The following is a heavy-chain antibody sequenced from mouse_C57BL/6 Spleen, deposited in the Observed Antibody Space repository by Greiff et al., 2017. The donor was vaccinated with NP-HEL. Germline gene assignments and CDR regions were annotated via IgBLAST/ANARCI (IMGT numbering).Heavy chain of an antibody. D-gene: IGHD1-1*01. J-gene: IGHJ2*01. V-gene: IGHV14-1*01. CDR3: TNTAYYYGSSSFDY. CDR2: IDPEDGDT. Sequence: VQLQQSGAELVRPGASVKLSCTASGFNIKDYYMHWVKQRPEQGLEWIGRIDPEDGDTEYAPKFQGKATMTADTSSNTAYLQLSSLTSEDTAVYYCTNTAYYYGSSSFDYWGQGTTLTVSS. CDR1: GFNIKDYY.